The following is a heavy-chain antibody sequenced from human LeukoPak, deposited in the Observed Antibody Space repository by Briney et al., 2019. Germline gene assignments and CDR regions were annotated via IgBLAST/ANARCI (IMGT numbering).Heavy chain of an antibody. CDR3: ARGGYGEYVQAFDI. Sequence: PGGSLRLSCAASGFTVSSNCISWVRQAPGKGLEWVSVIYSGDTTYHADSVRGRFSISRDNSKNTVFLQMNSLRAEDAAVYYCARGGYGEYVQAFDIWGQGTMVTVSS. CDR2: IYSGDTT. CDR1: GFTVSSNC. V-gene: IGHV3-53*01. J-gene: IGHJ3*02. D-gene: IGHD4-17*01.